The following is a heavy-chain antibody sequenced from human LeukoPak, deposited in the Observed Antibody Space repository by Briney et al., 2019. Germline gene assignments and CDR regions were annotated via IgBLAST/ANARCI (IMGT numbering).Heavy chain of an antibody. CDR1: GFTFSSYA. CDR2: ISYDGSNK. J-gene: IGHJ4*02. V-gene: IGHV3-30-3*01. D-gene: IGHD3-10*01. Sequence: GRSLRLSCAASGFTFSSYAMHWVRQAPGKGLEWVAVISYDGSNKYYADSVKGRFTISRDNSKNTLYLQMNSLRAEDTAVYCCARDSYSSHWDWGQGTLVTVSS. CDR3: ARDSYSSHWD.